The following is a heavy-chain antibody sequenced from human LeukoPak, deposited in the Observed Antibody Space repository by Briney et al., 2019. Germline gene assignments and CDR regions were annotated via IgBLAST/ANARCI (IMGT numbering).Heavy chain of an antibody. CDR3: ARGRSAVATIGDAFDI. D-gene: IGHD5-24*01. V-gene: IGHV1-69*13. CDR2: IIPIFGTA. J-gene: IGHJ3*02. Sequence: ASVKVSCKASGYTFTSYGISWVRQAPGQGLEWMGGIIPIFGTANYAQKFQGRVTITADESTSTAYMELSSLRSEDTAVYYCARGRSAVATIGDAFDIWGQGTMVTVSS. CDR1: GYTFTSYG.